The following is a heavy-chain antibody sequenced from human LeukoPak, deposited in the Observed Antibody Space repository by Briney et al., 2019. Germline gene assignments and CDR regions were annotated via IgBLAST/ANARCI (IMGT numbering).Heavy chain of an antibody. J-gene: IGHJ6*03. CDR2: INHSGST. Sequence: PSETLPLTCAVYGGSFSGYYWSWIRQPPGKGLEWIGEINHSGSTNYNPSLKSRVTISVDTSKNQFSLKLSSVTAADTAVYYCARGRRGYYMDVWGKGTTVTVSS. CDR1: GGSFSGYY. CDR3: ARGRRGYYMDV. V-gene: IGHV4-34*01.